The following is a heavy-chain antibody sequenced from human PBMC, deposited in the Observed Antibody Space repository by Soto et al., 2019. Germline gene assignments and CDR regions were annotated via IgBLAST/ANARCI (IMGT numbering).Heavy chain of an antibody. Sequence: SVKVSCKASGYTFTSYDINWVRQATGQGLEWMGGIIPIFGTANYAQKFQGRVTITADESTSTAYMELSSLRSEDTAVYYCAMDTAMVTSCDIWGQGTMVTVSS. V-gene: IGHV1-69*13. CDR2: IIPIFGTA. CDR3: AMDTAMVTSCDI. J-gene: IGHJ3*02. D-gene: IGHD5-18*01. CDR1: GYTFTSYD.